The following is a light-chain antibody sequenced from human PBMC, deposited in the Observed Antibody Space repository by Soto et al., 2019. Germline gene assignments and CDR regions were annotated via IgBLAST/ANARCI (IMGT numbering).Light chain of an antibody. Sequence: QSALTQPPSASGSPGQSVTISCTGTSSDIGDSNRVSWYQQHPGKAPELMIYEVTKRPLGVPDRFSGSKSGDTASLTVSGLQAEDQADYYCSSPAVNYNFVFGGGTKVTVL. CDR1: SSDIGDSNR. V-gene: IGLV2-8*01. J-gene: IGLJ2*01. CDR2: EVT. CDR3: SSPAVNYNFV.